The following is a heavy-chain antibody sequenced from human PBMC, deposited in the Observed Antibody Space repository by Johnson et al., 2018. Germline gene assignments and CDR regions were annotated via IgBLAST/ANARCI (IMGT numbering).Heavy chain of an antibody. CDR2: IYYSGST. CDR1: GGSISSYY. J-gene: IGHJ3*02. V-gene: IGHV4-59*01. CDR3: ARGRGGYDLAPAFDI. D-gene: IGHD5-12*01. Sequence: QVQLQESGPGLVKXSETLSLTCTVSGGSISSYYWSWIRQPPGKGLEWIGYIYYSGSTNYNPSLKSRVTISVDTSKNQFSLKLSSVTAADTAVYYCARGRGGYDLAPAFDIWGQGTMVTVSS.